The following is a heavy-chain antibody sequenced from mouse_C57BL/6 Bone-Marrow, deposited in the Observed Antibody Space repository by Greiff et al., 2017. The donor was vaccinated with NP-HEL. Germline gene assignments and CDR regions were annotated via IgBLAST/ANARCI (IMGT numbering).Heavy chain of an antibody. V-gene: IGHV1-78*01. J-gene: IGHJ1*03. CDR1: GYTFTDHT. Sequence: QVQLQQSDCELVKPGASVKISCKVSGYTFTDHTIHWMKQRPEQGLEWIGEIYPRGGSTKYNEKFKGKATLTADKSSSTAYMQLTSLTSEDSAVYFCARYLTVVEYFDVWGTGTAVTVSS. CDR2: IYPRGGST. CDR3: ARYLTVVEYFDV. D-gene: IGHD1-1*01.